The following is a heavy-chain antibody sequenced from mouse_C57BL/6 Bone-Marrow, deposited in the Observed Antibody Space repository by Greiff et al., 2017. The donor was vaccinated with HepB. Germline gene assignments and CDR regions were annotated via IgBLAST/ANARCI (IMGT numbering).Heavy chain of an antibody. Sequence: VQLQESGEGLVKPGGSLKLSCAASGFTFSSYTMSWVRQTPEKRLEWVAYISSGGDYIYYADTVKGRFTISRDNARNTLYLQMSSLKSEDTAMYYCTRGGLWFAYWGQGTLVTVSA. CDR2: ISSGGDYI. J-gene: IGHJ3*01. CDR3: TRGGLWFAY. CDR1: GFTFSSYT. V-gene: IGHV5-9-1*02.